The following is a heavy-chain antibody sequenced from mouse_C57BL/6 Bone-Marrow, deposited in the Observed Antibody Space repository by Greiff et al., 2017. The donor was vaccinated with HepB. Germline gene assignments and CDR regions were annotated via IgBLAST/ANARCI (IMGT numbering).Heavy chain of an antibody. J-gene: IGHJ3*01. V-gene: IGHV1-81*01. Sequence: QVQLQQSGAELARPGASVKLSCKASGYTFTSYGISWVKQRTGQGLEWIGEIYPRSGNTYYNEKFKGKATLTADKSSSTAYMELRSLTSEDSAVYVCARGGIGCAPAYWGQGTLVTVSA. CDR2: IYPRSGNT. CDR1: GYTFTSYG. CDR3: ARGGIGCAPAY.